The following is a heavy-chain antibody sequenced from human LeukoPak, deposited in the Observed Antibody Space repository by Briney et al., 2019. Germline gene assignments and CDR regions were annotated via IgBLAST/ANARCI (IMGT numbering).Heavy chain of an antibody. CDR2: INQGGSRL. CDR3: ARLKDDVTKLDY. V-gene: IGHV3-7*01. Sequence: PGGSLRLSCAGSGSTFGRYWRSWFRKPPGKGLNWVASINQGGSRLHYLDSVTGRFIISRDDAQNSLFLQMTRLRVDDTAVYYCARLKDDVTKLDYWGQGTLVSVSS. D-gene: IGHD2-8*01. J-gene: IGHJ4*02. CDR1: GSTFGRYW.